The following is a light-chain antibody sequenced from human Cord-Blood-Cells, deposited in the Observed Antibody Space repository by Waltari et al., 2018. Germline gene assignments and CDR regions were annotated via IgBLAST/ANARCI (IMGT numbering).Light chain of an antibody. Sequence: SYELPQPPSVSVSLGQMARITCSGEALPKKYAYWYQQKPGQFPVLVIYKDSERPSGIPERFSGSSSGTIVTLTISGVQAEDEADYYCLSADSSGTVVFGGGTKLTVL. CDR3: LSADSSGTVV. V-gene: IGLV3-16*01. CDR2: KDS. CDR1: ALPKKY. J-gene: IGLJ2*01.